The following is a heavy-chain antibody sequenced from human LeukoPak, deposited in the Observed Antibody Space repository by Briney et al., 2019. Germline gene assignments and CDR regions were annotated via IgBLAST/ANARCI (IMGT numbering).Heavy chain of an antibody. CDR1: DGYISSYY. Sequence: PSDTLSLTCTVSDGYISSYYWSWIRQPPGKGLEWIGYIYYNGNTKYNPSLNSRGTTSVDTSKNQSSLRLSSVSAADTAVYYCARSYLGYDDSSVYTYYFDYCGQGTLVPVSS. V-gene: IGHV4-59*08. CDR2: IYYNGNT. J-gene: IGHJ4*02. D-gene: IGHD3-22*01. CDR3: ARSYLGYDDSSVYTYYFDY.